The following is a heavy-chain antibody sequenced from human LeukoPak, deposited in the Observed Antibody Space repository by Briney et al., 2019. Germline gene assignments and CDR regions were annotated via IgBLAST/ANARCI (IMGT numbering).Heavy chain of an antibody. CDR3: ASSYSSSWPEIDY. V-gene: IGHV3-66*01. D-gene: IGHD6-13*01. J-gene: IGHJ4*02. CDR2: IYSGGRT. CDR1: GDSISSYY. Sequence: ETLSLTCTVSGDSISSYYMSWVRQAPGKGLEWVSVIYSGGRTYYADSVKGRFTISRDNSKNTLYLQMNSLRAADTAVYYCASSYSSSWPEIDYWGQGTLVTVSS.